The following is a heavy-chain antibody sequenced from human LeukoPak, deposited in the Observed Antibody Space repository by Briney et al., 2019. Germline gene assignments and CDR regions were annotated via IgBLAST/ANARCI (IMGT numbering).Heavy chain of an antibody. V-gene: IGHV4-38-2*01. Sequence: SETLSLTCAVSGYSISSGYYWGWIRQPPGKGLEWIGSIYHSGSTYYNPSLKSRVTISVDTSKNQFSLKLSSVTAADTAVYYCARVRPQGGHYFDYWGQGTLVTVSS. J-gene: IGHJ4*02. CDR1: GYSISSGYY. D-gene: IGHD3-16*01. CDR2: IYHSGST. CDR3: ARVRPQGGHYFDY.